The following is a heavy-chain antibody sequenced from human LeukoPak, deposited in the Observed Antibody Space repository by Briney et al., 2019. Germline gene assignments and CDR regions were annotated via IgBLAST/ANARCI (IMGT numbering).Heavy chain of an antibody. J-gene: IGHJ5*02. CDR2: IWYGGSNK. D-gene: IGHD2-2*01. CDR3: AKDPHLLVVPAALYDWFDP. V-gene: IGHV3-30*02. Sequence: GGSLRLSCAASGFTFSSYGMHWVRQAPGKGLEWVAVIWYGGSNKYYADSVKGRFTISRDNSKNTLYLQMNSLRAEDTAVYYCAKDPHLLVVPAALYDWFDPWGQGTLVTVSS. CDR1: GFTFSSYG.